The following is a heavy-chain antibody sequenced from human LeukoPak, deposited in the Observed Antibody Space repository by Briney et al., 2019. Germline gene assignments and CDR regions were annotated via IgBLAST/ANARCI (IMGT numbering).Heavy chain of an antibody. CDR1: GFAVSTNY. CDR2: IYSDGST. CDR3: ARDQRSESYYPWGWFDP. Sequence: HPGGSLRLSCAASGFAVSTNYLSWVRQAPGKGLEWVSVIYSDGSTYYTDSVKGRFTISRDNSKNTLYLQMNSLRPEDTAVYYCARDQRSESYYPWGWFDPWCQGTLVPVSS. D-gene: IGHD1-26*01. J-gene: IGHJ5*02. V-gene: IGHV3-66*02.